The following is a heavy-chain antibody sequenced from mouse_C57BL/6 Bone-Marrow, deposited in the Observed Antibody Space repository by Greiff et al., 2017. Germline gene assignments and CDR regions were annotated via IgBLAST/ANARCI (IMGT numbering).Heavy chain of an antibody. CDR1: GYTFTDYE. V-gene: IGHV1-15*01. CDR3: TREGTYYYGSSY. CDR2: IDPETGGT. D-gene: IGHD1-1*01. Sequence: QVQLQQSGAELVRPGASVTLSCKASGYTFTDYEMHWVKQTPVHGLEWIGAIDPETGGTAYNQKFKGKAILTADKSSSTAYMELRSLTSEDSAVYYCTREGTYYYGSSYWGQGTTLTVSS. J-gene: IGHJ2*01.